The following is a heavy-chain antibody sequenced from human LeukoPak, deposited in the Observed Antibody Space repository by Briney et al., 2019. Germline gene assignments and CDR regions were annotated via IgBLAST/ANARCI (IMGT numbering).Heavy chain of an antibody. V-gene: IGHV4-59*01. CDR2: IYYSGST. CDR1: GGSISSYY. CDR3: ARDQTPYSYYYGMDV. Sequence: SETLSLTCTVSGGSISSYYWSWIRQPPGKGLEWIGYIYYSGSTNYNPSLKSRVTISVDTSKNQFSLKLSSVTAADTAVYYCARDQTPYSYYYGMDVGGKGTTATVSS. J-gene: IGHJ6*04.